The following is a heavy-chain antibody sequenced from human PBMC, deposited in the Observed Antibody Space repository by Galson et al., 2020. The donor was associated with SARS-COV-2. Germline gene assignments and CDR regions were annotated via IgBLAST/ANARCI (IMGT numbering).Heavy chain of an antibody. CDR1: GYTFTNYG. V-gene: IGHV1-18*01. CDR2: ISSYNGNT. Sequence: ASVKVSCKASGYTFTNYGISWVRQAPGQGLEWMGWISSYNGNTNYAQKFQGRVTMTSDTSTSTAYMELRSLRSDDTAVYYCARFGATPYYDSWSGYFDYYYYAMDVWGQGTSVTVSS. J-gene: IGHJ6*02. CDR3: ARFGATPYYDSWSGYFDYYYYAMDV. D-gene: IGHD3-3*01.